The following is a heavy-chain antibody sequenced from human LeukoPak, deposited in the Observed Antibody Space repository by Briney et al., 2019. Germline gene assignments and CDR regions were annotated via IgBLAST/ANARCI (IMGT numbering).Heavy chain of an antibody. J-gene: IGHJ6*02. Sequence: GGSLRLSCAASGFTFSSYAMTWVRQAPGKGLEWVSLISGDGGSTYYADSVKGRFTISRDNSKNSLYLQMNSLRTEDTALYYCAKDGPVVVTAIDYGMDVWGQGTTVTVSS. D-gene: IGHD2-21*02. CDR1: GFTFSSYA. CDR2: ISGDGGST. V-gene: IGHV3-43*02. CDR3: AKDGPVVVTAIDYGMDV.